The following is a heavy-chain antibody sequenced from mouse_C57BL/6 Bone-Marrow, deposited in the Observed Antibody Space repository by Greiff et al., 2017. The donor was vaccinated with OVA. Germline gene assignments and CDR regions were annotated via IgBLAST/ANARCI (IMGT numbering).Heavy chain of an antibody. CDR2: INPYNGGT. CDR3: ARSHYGRRGFDY. D-gene: IGHD1-1*01. Sequence: EVQLQQSGPVLVKPGASVKMSCKASGYTFTDYYMNWVKQSHGKGLEWIGVINPYNGGTSYNQKFKGKATLTVDKSSSTAYMELNSLTSEDSAVYYCARSHYGRRGFDYWGQGTTLTVSS. J-gene: IGHJ2*01. CDR1: GYTFTDYY. V-gene: IGHV1-19*01.